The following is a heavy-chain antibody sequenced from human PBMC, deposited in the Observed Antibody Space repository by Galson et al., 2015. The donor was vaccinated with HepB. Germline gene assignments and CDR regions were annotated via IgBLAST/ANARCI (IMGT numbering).Heavy chain of an antibody. Sequence: SLRLSCAASGFTFSSYAMSWVRQAPGKGLEWVSAISGSGGSTYYADSVKGRFTISRDNSKNTLYLQMNSLRAEDTAVYYCAKPGYSYGYVGGFDYWGQGTLVTVSS. CDR2: ISGSGGST. CDR1: GFTFSSYA. J-gene: IGHJ4*02. D-gene: IGHD5-18*01. CDR3: AKPGYSYGYVGGFDY. V-gene: IGHV3-23*01.